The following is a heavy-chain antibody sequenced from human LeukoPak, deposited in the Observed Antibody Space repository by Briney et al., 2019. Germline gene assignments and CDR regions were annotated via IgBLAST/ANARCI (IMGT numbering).Heavy chain of an antibody. Sequence: PSETLSLTCTVSGGSISSYYWSWIRQPPGKGLEWIGYIYYSGSTNYDPSLKSRVTISVDTSKNQFSLKLSSVTAADTAVYYCARGNRAMVRGVIIWFDPWGQGTLVTVSS. D-gene: IGHD3-10*01. CDR1: GGSISSYY. J-gene: IGHJ5*02. V-gene: IGHV4-59*12. CDR3: ARGNRAMVRGVIIWFDP. CDR2: IYYSGST.